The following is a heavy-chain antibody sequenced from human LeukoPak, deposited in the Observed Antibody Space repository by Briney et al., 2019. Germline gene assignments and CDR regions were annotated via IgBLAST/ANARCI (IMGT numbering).Heavy chain of an antibody. CDR2: IHYSGNT. D-gene: IGHD6-13*01. CDR3: ARDMVGSSSTFDY. Sequence: PSETLSLTCTVSGGSISSSYWSWIRQPPGKGLDWIGYIHYSGNTNSNPSLKSRVTMSVDTSNNQFSLKLTSVTAADTAVYYCARDMVGSSSTFDYWGQGTLVTVSS. V-gene: IGHV4-59*01. CDR1: GGSISSSY. J-gene: IGHJ4*02.